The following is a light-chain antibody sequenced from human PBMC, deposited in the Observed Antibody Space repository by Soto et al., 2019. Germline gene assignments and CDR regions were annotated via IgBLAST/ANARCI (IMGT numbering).Light chain of an antibody. V-gene: IGKV1-5*01. CDR2: DAS. CDR3: QQYDAYSRP. Sequence: DIQMTQSPSALSASVGDRVTITCRASQNVSRWLAWYQQKAGKAPKLLIYDASSLESGVPSRFSGSGSGTECTLTSSSLQADDFAIYYWQQYDAYSRPFCQGTNVDLK. J-gene: IGKJ1*01. CDR1: QNVSRW.